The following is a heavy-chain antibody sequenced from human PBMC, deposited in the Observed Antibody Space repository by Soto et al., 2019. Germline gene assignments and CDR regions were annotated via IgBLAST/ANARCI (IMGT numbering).Heavy chain of an antibody. CDR1: GFTFSSYG. CDR3: AQIAVAGDGDDAFDI. CDR2: VWYDGSNK. V-gene: IGHV3-33*01. Sequence: QVQLVESGGGVLQPGRSLRLSCAASGFTFSSYGMHWVRQAPGKGLEWVAVVWYDGSNKYYADSVKGRFTISSDNSKNTLYLQMNSLRAEATAVYYCAQIAVAGDGDDAFDIWGKGKMVAVSS. J-gene: IGHJ3*02. D-gene: IGHD6-19*01.